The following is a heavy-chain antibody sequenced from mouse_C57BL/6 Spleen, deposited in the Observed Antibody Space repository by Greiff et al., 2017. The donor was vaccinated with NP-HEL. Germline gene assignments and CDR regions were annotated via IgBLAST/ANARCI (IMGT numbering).Heavy chain of an antibody. CDR1: GYTFTSYW. J-gene: IGHJ3*01. CDR2: IYPGSGST. CDR3: ARDPNIYYDYDGFAY. V-gene: IGHV1-55*01. D-gene: IGHD2-4*01. Sequence: QVQLQQSGAELVKPGASVKMSCKASGYTFTSYWITWVKQRPGQGLEWIGDIYPGSGSTNYNEKFKSKATLTVDTSSSTAYMQLSSLTSEDSAVYYCARDPNIYYDYDGFAYWGQGTLVTVSA.